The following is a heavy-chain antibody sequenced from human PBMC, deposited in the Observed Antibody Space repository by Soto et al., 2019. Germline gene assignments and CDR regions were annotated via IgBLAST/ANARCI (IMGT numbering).Heavy chain of an antibody. CDR2: ISGSGGSI. V-gene: IGHV3-23*01. D-gene: IGHD3-22*01. CDR3: AKGSPYYYDSSGYPYFDY. Sequence: GGSLRLSCAASGFTFSSYAMSWVRQAPGKGLEWVSAISGSGGSIYYADSVKGRFTISRDNSKNTLCLQMNSLRAEDTAVYYCAKGSPYYYDSSGYPYFDYWGQGTLVTVSS. CDR1: GFTFSSYA. J-gene: IGHJ4*02.